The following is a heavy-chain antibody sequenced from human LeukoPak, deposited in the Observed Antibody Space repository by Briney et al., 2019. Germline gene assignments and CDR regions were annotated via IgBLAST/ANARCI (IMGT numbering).Heavy chain of an antibody. J-gene: IGHJ4*02. CDR2: INWNGGST. CDR3: ARAPGGYDFWSGYSYYFDY. CDR1: GFTFDDYG. Sequence: PGGSLRLSCAASGFTFDDYGMSWARQAPGKGLEWVSGINWNGGSTGYADSVKGRFTISRDNAKNSLYLQMNSLRAEDTALYYCARAPGGYDFWSGYSYYFDYWGQGTLVTVSS. V-gene: IGHV3-20*04. D-gene: IGHD3-3*01.